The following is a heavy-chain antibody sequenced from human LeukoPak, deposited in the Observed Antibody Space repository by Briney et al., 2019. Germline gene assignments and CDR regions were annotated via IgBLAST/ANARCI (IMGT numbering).Heavy chain of an antibody. J-gene: IGHJ6*03. D-gene: IGHD6-13*01. Sequence: SETLSLTCTVSGGSISSSSYYWGWIRQPPGKGLEWIGSIYYSGSTYYNPSLKSRVTISVDTPKNQFSLKLSSVTAADTAVYYCARREQQLVPYYYTTTWTSGAKGPRSPSP. V-gene: IGHV4-39*01. CDR3: ARREQQLVPYYYTTTWTS. CDR1: GGSISSSSYY. CDR2: IYYSGST.